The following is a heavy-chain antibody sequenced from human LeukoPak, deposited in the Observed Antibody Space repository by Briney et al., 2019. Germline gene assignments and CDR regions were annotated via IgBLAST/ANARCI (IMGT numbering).Heavy chain of an antibody. D-gene: IGHD6-19*01. CDR1: GFTFDDYA. V-gene: IGHV3-9*01. Sequence: GRSLRLSCAASGFTFDDYAMHWVRQAPGKGLEWVSGISWNSGSIGYADSVKGRFTISRDNAKNSLYLQMNSLRAEDTALYYCAKDMLPYSSGWCDYWGQGTLVTVSS. CDR2: ISWNSGSI. CDR3: AKDMLPYSSGWCDY. J-gene: IGHJ4*02.